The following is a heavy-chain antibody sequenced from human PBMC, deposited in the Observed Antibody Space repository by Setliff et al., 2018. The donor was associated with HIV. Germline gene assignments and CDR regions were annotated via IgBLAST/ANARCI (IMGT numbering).Heavy chain of an antibody. V-gene: IGHV1-2*02. Sequence: ASVKVSCKASGYTFTDYYMHWVRQAPGQGLEWMGWIDPNSGDTNYERKFQGRGSMTRDTSISTVYMELSSLRSDDTAVYYCARAAGYSSSWHRYAFEIWGQGTMVTVSS. J-gene: IGHJ3*02. CDR2: IDPNSGDT. CDR3: ARAAGYSSSWHRYAFEI. CDR1: GYTFTDYY. D-gene: IGHD6-13*01.